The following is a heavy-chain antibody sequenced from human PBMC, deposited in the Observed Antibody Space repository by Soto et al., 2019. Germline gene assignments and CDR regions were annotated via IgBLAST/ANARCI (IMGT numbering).Heavy chain of an antibody. CDR3: ASGDYYYFMDV. Sequence: SETLSLTCTVSGGSISSYYWSWIRQPPGKGLEWIGYIYNSGSTNYNPSPKSRVTISVDTSKNQFSLKLISVTAEDTAVYFCASGDYYYFMDVWGKGTTVTVSS. CDR1: GGSISSYY. CDR2: IYNSGST. V-gene: IGHV4-59*08. D-gene: IGHD3-10*01. J-gene: IGHJ6*03.